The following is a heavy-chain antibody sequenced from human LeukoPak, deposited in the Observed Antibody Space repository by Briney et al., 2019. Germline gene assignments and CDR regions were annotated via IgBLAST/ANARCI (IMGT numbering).Heavy chain of an antibody. Sequence: GGSLRLSCAASGFTFSSYSMNWVRQAPGKGLEWVSSISSSSSYIYYADSVKGRFTISRDNAKNSLYLQMNSLRAEDTAVYYCARGSSSWYGLAYYFDYWGQGTLVTVSS. J-gene: IGHJ4*02. CDR1: GFTFSSYS. CDR2: ISSSSSYI. CDR3: ARGSSSWYGLAYYFDY. V-gene: IGHV3-21*01. D-gene: IGHD6-13*01.